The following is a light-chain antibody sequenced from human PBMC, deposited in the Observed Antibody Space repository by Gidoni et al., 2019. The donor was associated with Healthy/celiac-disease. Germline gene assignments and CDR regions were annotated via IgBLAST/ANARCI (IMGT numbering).Light chain of an antibody. CDR3: QQYYSPPLT. CDR1: QSVLYSSNNKNY. CDR2: WAS. Sequence: DIGMTQSPDSVAVSLGERATIHCKSSQSVLYSSNNKNYLAWYQQKPGQPPKLLIYWASTRESGVPDRFSGSGSGTDFTLTISSLQAEDVAVYYCQQYYSPPLTFGGGTKVEIK. J-gene: IGKJ4*01. V-gene: IGKV4-1*01.